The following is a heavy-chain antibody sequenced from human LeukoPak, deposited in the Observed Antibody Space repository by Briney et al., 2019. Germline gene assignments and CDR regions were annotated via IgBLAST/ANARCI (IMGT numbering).Heavy chain of an antibody. CDR2: INHSGST. V-gene: IGHV4-34*01. CDR3: ARAVGGWLQFGWFDP. J-gene: IGHJ5*02. CDR1: GGSFSGYY. D-gene: IGHD5-24*01. Sequence: SETLSLTCAVYGGSFSGYYWSWIRQPPGKGLEWIGEINHSGSTNYNPSLKSRVTISVDTSKNQFSLKLSSVTAADTAVYYCARAVGGWLQFGWFDPWGQGTLVTVSS.